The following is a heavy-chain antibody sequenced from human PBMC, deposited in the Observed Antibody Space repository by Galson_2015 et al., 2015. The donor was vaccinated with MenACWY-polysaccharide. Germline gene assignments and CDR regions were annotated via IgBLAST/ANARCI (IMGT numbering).Heavy chain of an antibody. CDR3: ARVSTNIVGSGWHDS. J-gene: IGHJ4*02. D-gene: IGHD2-21*01. Sequence: SVKVSCKASGYTFTNFGIMWVRQAPGQGLEWMGWISGYKGYTNYAQNLQDRLTMTTDSSTATAYMELRSLTSDDSAVYFCARVSTNIVGSGWHDSLGQGTLVTVSS. V-gene: IGHV1-18*01. CDR1: GYTFTNFG. CDR2: ISGYKGYT.